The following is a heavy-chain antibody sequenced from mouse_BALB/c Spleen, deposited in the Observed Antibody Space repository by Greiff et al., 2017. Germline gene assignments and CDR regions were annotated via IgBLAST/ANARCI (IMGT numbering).Heavy chain of an antibody. D-gene: IGHD2-2*01. CDR3: ARSDYGYDGTGRPFAY. Sequence: QVQLQQSGAELARPGASVKMSCKASGYTFTSYTMHWVKQRPGQGLEWIGYINPSSGYTNYNQKFKDKATLTADKSSSTAYMQLSSLTSEDSAVYYCARSDYGYDGTGRPFAYWGQGTLVTVSA. J-gene: IGHJ3*01. V-gene: IGHV1-4*01. CDR2: INPSSGYT. CDR1: GYTFTSYT.